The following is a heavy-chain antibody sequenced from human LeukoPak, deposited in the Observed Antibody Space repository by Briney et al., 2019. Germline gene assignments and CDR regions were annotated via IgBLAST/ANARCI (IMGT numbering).Heavy chain of an antibody. Sequence: EASVKVSCKASGYTFTSYDINWVRQATGQGLEWMRWMNPNSGNTGYAQKFQGRVTMTRNTSISTAYMELSSLGSEDTAVYYCARGAPGSYCSGGSCPYFDYWGQGTLVAVSS. CDR2: MNPNSGNT. J-gene: IGHJ4*02. D-gene: IGHD2-15*01. CDR1: GYTFTSYD. V-gene: IGHV1-8*01. CDR3: ARGAPGSYCSGGSCPYFDY.